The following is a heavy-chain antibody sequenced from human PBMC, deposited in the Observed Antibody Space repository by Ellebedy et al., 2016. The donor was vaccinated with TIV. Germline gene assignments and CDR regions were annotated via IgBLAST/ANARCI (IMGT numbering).Heavy chain of an antibody. V-gene: IGHV4-34*01. CDR3: ARRGVEILWFGEPRNWFDP. CDR2: INHSGST. CDR1: GGSFSVYY. J-gene: IGHJ5*02. Sequence: SETLFLTXAVYGGSFSVYYWSWIRQPPGKGLEWIGEINHSGSTNYNPSLKSRVTISVDTSKNQFSLKLSSVTAADTAVYYCARRGVEILWFGEPRNWFDPWGQGTLVTVSS. D-gene: IGHD3-10*01.